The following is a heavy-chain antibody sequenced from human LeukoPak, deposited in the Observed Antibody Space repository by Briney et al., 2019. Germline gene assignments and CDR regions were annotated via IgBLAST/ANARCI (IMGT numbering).Heavy chain of an antibody. Sequence: ASVKVSCKASGGTFISYAISWVRQAPGQGLEWMGWISAYNGNTNYAQKLQGRVTMTTDTSTSTAYMELRSLRSDDTAVYYCARAPQGYYGSGSYYAYFDYWGQGTLVTVSS. CDR1: GGTFISYA. D-gene: IGHD3-10*01. CDR3: ARAPQGYYGSGSYYAYFDY. V-gene: IGHV1-18*01. J-gene: IGHJ4*02. CDR2: ISAYNGNT.